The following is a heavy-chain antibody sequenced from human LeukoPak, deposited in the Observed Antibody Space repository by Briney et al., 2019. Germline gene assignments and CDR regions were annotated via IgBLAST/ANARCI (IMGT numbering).Heavy chain of an antibody. CDR1: GGSISSYY. D-gene: IGHD3-22*01. V-gene: IGHV4-59*01. J-gene: IGHJ1*01. CDR3: ARGSLDYDSSGYYSPEEYFQH. Sequence: SETLSLTCTVSGGSISSYYWSWIRQPPGKGLEWIGYIYYSGSTNYNPSLKSRVTISVDTSKNQFPLKLSSVTAADTAVYYCARGSLDYDSSGYYSPEEYFQHWGQGTLVTVSS. CDR2: IYYSGST.